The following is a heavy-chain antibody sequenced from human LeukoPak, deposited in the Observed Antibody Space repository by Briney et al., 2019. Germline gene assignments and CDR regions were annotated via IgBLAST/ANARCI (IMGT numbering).Heavy chain of an antibody. D-gene: IGHD6-19*01. V-gene: IGHV1-2*02. CDR2: INPNSGGT. Sequence: GASVKVSCKASGYTFTGYYMHWVRQAPGQGLEWMGWINPNSGGTNDAQKFQGRVTMTRDTSISTAYMELSRLRSDDTAVYYCARGYSSGWYVGYWGQGTLVTVSS. CDR3: ARGYSSGWYVGY. J-gene: IGHJ4*02. CDR1: GYTFTGYY.